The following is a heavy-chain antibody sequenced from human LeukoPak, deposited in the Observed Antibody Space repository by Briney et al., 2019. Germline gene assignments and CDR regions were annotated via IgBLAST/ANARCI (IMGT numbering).Heavy chain of an antibody. D-gene: IGHD3-10*01. CDR1: GFTFSNAW. CDR3: GRELDGSVDY. Sequence: GGSLRLSCAASGFTFSNAWMNWVRQAPGKGLEWVANIQQDGIKKYYVDSVEGRFTISRENAKNSLFLQMSSLRADDTAVYYCGRELDGSVDYWGQGTLVTVSS. J-gene: IGHJ4*02. V-gene: IGHV3-7*01. CDR2: IQQDGIKK.